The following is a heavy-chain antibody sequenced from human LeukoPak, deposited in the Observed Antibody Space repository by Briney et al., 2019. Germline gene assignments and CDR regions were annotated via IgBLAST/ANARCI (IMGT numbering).Heavy chain of an antibody. V-gene: IGHV4-59*13. CDR1: GGSIGSSF. Sequence: PSETLSLTCSISGGSIGSSFWNWIRLSPEKGLEWIGYISYSGRTNYSPSLKSRVTISIDTSKNQLSLTLSSVTAADTALYYCARDRSGTYYTFDVWGQGTMVSVSA. CDR2: ISYSGRT. J-gene: IGHJ3*01. CDR3: ARDRSGTYYTFDV. D-gene: IGHD1-26*01.